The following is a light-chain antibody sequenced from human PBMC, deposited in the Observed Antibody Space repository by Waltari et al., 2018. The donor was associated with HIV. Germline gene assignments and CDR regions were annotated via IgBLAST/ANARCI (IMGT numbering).Light chain of an antibody. CDR3: ASWDDALSSWL. CDR1: SSNVGQNY. J-gene: IGLJ6*01. CDR2: RNA. Sequence: QSGLRQPPSTSRPPGQRVVISCSGSSSNVGQNYVSWFQQLPGAAPRLLIYRNARRPSGVPDRFTAAKSGTSASLVISGLRSDDEAEYFCASWDDALSSWLFGGGTKLTVL. V-gene: IGLV1-47*01.